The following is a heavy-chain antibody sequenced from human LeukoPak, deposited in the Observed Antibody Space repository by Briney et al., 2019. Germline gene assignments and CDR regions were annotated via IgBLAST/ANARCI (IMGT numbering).Heavy chain of an antibody. CDR2: FGARHTHI. J-gene: IGHJ6*02. CDR3: AARLPLYGMDV. V-gene: IGHV3-23*01. D-gene: IGHD2-21*02. Sequence: GGSLRLSCVGSGLNFNTYDLTWVRQAPGKGLEWVALFGARHTHIFYADSVEGRFAISRDNSKNTVYLQMNSLRVEDAAVYYCAARLPLYGMDVWGQGTTVTVSS. CDR1: GLNFNTYD.